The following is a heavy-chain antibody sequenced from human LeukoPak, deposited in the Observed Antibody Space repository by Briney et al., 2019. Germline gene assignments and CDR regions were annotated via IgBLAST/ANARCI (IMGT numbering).Heavy chain of an antibody. CDR2: ISSSGSTI. CDR3: ASHSTTVTTFFWFDP. V-gene: IGHV3-48*03. D-gene: IGHD4-17*01. CDR1: GFTFSSYE. J-gene: IGHJ5*02. Sequence: GGSLRLSCAASGFTFSSYEMNWVRQAPGKGLEWVSYISSSGSTIYYADSVKGRFTISRDNAKNSLYLQMNSLRAEDTAVYYCASHSTTVTTFFWFDPWGQGTQVTVSS.